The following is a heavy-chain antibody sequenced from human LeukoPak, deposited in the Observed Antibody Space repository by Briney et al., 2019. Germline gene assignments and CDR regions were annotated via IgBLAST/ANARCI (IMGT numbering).Heavy chain of an antibody. J-gene: IGHJ4*02. V-gene: IGHV3-48*02. CDR2: ISSISSTI. CDR3: ARAGYCSGGSCYYDY. D-gene: IGHD2-15*01. Sequence: GGALRLSCAASVFTFSSYSMNWVRQAPGKVLEWVSYISSISSTIYYADSVKGRFTISRDNAKNSLYLQMNSLRDEDTAVYYCARAGYCSGGSCYYDYWGQGTLVTVSS. CDR1: VFTFSSYS.